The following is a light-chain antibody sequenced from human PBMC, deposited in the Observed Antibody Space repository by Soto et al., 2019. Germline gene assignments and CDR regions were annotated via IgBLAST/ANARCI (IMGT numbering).Light chain of an antibody. J-gene: IGLJ1*01. CDR2: EVS. Sequence: QSALTQPASVSGSPGQSITISCTGTSSDVGGYNYVSWYQQHPGKAPKVMIYEVSNRPSGVSNRFSGSKSGNTASLTISGLQAEDEADYYCSSFPSTHTLVFGTGTKVTVL. V-gene: IGLV2-14*01. CDR1: SSDVGGYNY. CDR3: SSFPSTHTLV.